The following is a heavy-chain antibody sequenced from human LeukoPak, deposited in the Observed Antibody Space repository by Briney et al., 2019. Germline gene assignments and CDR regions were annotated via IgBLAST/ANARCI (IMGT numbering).Heavy chain of an antibody. CDR1: GFTFSSYG. Sequence: QPGGSLRLSCAASGFTFSSYGMHWVRQAPGKGLEWVAFIRYDGSNKYYADSVKGRFTISRDNSKNTLYLQMNSLRAEDTAVYYCAKDAYHYYGSGSPRAHFDYWGQGTLVTVSS. J-gene: IGHJ4*02. D-gene: IGHD3-10*01. V-gene: IGHV3-30*02. CDR2: IRYDGSNK. CDR3: AKDAYHYYGSGSPRAHFDY.